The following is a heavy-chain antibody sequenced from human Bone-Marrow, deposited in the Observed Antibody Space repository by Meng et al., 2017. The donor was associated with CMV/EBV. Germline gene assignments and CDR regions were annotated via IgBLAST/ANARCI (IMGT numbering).Heavy chain of an antibody. D-gene: IGHD4-11*01. CDR1: GFTFSDYY. J-gene: IGHJ6*02. CDR2: ISSSSSYI. V-gene: IGHV3-11*06. CDR3: ARDGHSNYGYYYGMDV. Sequence: GESLKISCAASGFTFSDYYMSWIRQAPGKGLEWVSYISSSSSYIYYADSVKGRFTISRDNAKNSLYLQMNSLRAEDTAVYYCARDGHSNYGYYYGMDVWGQGTTVTVSS.